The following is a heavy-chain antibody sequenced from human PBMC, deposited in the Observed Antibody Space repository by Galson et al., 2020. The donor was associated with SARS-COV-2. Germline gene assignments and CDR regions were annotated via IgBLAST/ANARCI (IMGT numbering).Heavy chain of an antibody. CDR1: GFRFSSYW. CDR2: IKDDGSEV. CDR3: VRGNIADYYYMDV. D-gene: IGHD6-13*01. J-gene: IGHJ6*03. V-gene: IGHV3-7*03. Sequence: GGSLRLSCAASGFRFSSYWMNWVRQGLGRGLEWVANIKDDGSEVYYVDSVEGRFTISRDNAKNSLYMQMNSLRVEDTAVYYCVRGNIADYYYMDVWGKGTTVTVSS.